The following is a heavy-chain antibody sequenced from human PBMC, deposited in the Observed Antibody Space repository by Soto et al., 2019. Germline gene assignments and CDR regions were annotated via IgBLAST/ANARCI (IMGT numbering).Heavy chain of an antibody. CDR3: ARHDETPTHRGWRWFDP. Sequence: QVQLQESGPGLVRPSETLSLTCTVSGDSISGSYYYWGWIRQPPGKGLEWIASIYYSGSTYYNPSLKSRVTISVDTSMNRFSLELTSVNAADMSVYYCARHDETPTHRGWRWFDPWGRGTLVTVSS. V-gene: IGHV4-39*01. D-gene: IGHD2-15*01. CDR2: IYYSGST. CDR1: GDSISGSYYY. J-gene: IGHJ5*02.